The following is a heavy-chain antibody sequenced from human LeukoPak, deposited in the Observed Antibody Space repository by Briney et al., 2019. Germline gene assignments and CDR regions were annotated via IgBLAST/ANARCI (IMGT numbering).Heavy chain of an antibody. D-gene: IGHD5-18*01. V-gene: IGHV4-39*07. J-gene: IGHJ6*02. Sequence: SETLSLTCTVSGDTITTRNYYWGWLRQTPGKGLEWIGSVYYSGSTYYNPSLKSRVTISIDTSKNRFSLSLSSVTAADTAVYYCARDQGCSYGYYYYGMDVWGQGTTVTVSS. CDR3: ARDQGCSYGYYYYGMDV. CDR2: VYYSGST. CDR1: GDTITTRNYY.